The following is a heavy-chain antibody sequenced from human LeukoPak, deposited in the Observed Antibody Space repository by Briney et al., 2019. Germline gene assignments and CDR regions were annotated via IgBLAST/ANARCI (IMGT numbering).Heavy chain of an antibody. CDR3: AREIYYYDSSGYDHYTSFDY. CDR1: GGSISSYY. J-gene: IGHJ4*02. CDR2: IYTSGST. D-gene: IGHD3-22*01. V-gene: IGHV4-4*07. Sequence: SETLSLTCTVPGGSISSYYWSWIRQPAGKGLEWIGRIYTSGSTNYNPSLKSRVTMSVDTSKNQFSLKLSSVTAADTAVYYCAREIYYYDSSGYDHYTSFDYWGQGTLVTVSS.